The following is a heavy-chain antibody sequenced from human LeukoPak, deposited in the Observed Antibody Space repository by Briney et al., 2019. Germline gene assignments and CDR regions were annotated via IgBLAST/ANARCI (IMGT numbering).Heavy chain of an antibody. J-gene: IGHJ4*02. Sequence: SETLSLTCTVSGGSISKYYWSWMRQPAGEGLEWIGRIYPRWSTNYNPAVKSRGTMSVDTSKNRFSLKLSSVSAADTDVYYCAREEITAAGRSLDYGGEGTLVTVSS. CDR2: IYPRWST. CDR1: GGSISKYY. D-gene: IGHD6-25*01. CDR3: AREEITAAGRSLDY. V-gene: IGHV4-4*07.